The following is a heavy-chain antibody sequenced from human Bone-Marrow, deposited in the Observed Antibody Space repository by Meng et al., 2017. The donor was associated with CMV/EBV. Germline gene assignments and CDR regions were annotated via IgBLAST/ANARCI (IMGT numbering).Heavy chain of an antibody. CDR1: GFTFSNYG. CDR3: ARGESRGYYYYGMDV. V-gene: IGHV3-30*02. CDR2: IRYRGTNQ. Sequence: SGFTFSNYGMHWVRQAPGKGLEWVAFIRYRGTNQDYADSVKGRFTISRDNSKNTLYLEMNNLRTEDTAVYYCARGESRGYYYYGMDVWGQGTTVTVSS. J-gene: IGHJ6*02.